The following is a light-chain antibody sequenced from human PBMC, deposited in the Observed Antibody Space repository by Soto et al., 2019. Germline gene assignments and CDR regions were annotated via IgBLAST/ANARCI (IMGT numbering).Light chain of an antibody. CDR1: QSISSY. CDR3: QQSYSTLRT. CDR2: AAS. V-gene: IGKV1-39*01. Sequence: DIQMTQSPSSLSASVGDRVTITCRASQSISSYLNWYQQKPGKAPKLLIYAASSLQSGVPSRFSDSGSGTDFTLTISSLQPEDFATYYCQQSYSTLRTFGQGNKVEIK. J-gene: IGKJ1*01.